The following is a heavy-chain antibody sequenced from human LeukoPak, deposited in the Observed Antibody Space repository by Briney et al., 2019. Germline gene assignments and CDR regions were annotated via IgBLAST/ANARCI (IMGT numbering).Heavy chain of an antibody. CDR3: ARDWQTRSGWSNY. CDR1: GFTFSSYW. J-gene: IGHJ4*02. D-gene: IGHD6-19*01. CDR2: IKQDGSEK. V-gene: IGHV3-7*03. Sequence: PGGSLRLSCVASGFTFSSYWMSWVRQAPGKGQEWVANIKQDGSEKYYVDSVKGRFTISRDNAKNSLYLQMNSLRAEDTAVYYCARDWQTRSGWSNYWSQGTLVTVSS.